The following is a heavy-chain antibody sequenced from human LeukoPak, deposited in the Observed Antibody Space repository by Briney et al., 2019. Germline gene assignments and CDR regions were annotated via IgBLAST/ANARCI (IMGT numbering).Heavy chain of an antibody. Sequence: PGGSLRLSCAASGFTFSTYTMNWVRQAPGKGLEWGSSISSSTNTIYYADSVKGRFTISRDNAKNSLYLQMNSLRAEDTAVYYCARDRQGTGWFDYWGQGTVVTVSS. V-gene: IGHV3-48*01. CDR1: GFTFSTYT. CDR2: ISSSTNTI. J-gene: IGHJ4*02. D-gene: IGHD6-19*01. CDR3: ARDRQGTGWFDY.